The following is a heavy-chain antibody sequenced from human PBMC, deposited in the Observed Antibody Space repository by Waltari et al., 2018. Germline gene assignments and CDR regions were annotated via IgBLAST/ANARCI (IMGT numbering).Heavy chain of an antibody. V-gene: IGHV3-30*02. CDR3: AKVPTTVTTQSFP. J-gene: IGHJ5*02. CDR2: IRYDGSNK. CDR1: GFTFSSYG. D-gene: IGHD4-17*01. Sequence: QVQLVESGGGVVQPGGSLRLSCAASGFTFSSYGMHWVRQAPGKGLEWVAFIRYDGSNKYYADSVKGRFTISRDNSKNTLYLQMNSLRAEDTAVYYCAKVPTTVTTQSFPWGQGTLVTVSS.